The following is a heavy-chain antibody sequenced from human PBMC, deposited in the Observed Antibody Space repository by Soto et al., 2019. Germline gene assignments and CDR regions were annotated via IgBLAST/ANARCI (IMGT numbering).Heavy chain of an antibody. J-gene: IGHJ6*02. D-gene: IGHD3-3*01. CDR3: ARDEVSAYYDFWSGSYYYYYGMDV. V-gene: IGHV1-2*02. Sequence: GASVKVSCKASGYTFTGYYMHWVRQAPGQGLEWMGWINPNSGGTSYAQKFQGRVTMTRDTSISTAYMELSRLRSDDTAVYYCARDEVSAYYDFWSGSYYYYYGMDVWGQGTTVTAP. CDR1: GYTFTGYY. CDR2: INPNSGGT.